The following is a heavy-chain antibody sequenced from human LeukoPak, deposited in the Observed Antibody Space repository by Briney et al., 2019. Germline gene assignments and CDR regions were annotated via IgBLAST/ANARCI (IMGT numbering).Heavy chain of an antibody. CDR1: GFTFSSYG. Sequence: PGGSLRLSCAASGFTFSSYGMHWVRQAPGKGLEWVAVISYDGSNKYYRDSVKGRFTITRDNSKNTLNLQMNSLRAEDTAIYYCAKGASNSGWYFDYWGQGTPVTVSS. CDR3: AKGASNSGWYFDY. J-gene: IGHJ4*02. D-gene: IGHD5-12*01. V-gene: IGHV3-30*18. CDR2: ISYDGSNK.